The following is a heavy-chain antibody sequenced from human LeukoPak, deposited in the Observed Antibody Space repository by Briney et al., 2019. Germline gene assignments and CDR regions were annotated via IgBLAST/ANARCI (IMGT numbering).Heavy chain of an antibody. CDR3: ASHYDSSGKPFDY. J-gene: IGHJ4*02. CDR2: ISGSGGST. CDR1: GFTFSSYA. V-gene: IGHV3-23*01. D-gene: IGHD3-22*01. Sequence: TGGSLRLSCAASGFTFSSYAMSWVRQAPGKGLEWVSAISGSGGSTYHADSVKGRFTISRDNSKNTLYLQMNSLRAEDTAVYYCASHYDSSGKPFDYWGQGTLVTVSS.